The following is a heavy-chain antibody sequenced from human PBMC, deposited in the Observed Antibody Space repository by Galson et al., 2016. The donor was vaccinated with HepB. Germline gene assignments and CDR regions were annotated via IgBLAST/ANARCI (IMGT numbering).Heavy chain of an antibody. V-gene: IGHV4-30-4*01. J-gene: IGHJ6*02. CDR2: IFYSGSS. Sequence: TLSLTCTVSGGSISRGDYYWSWIRQAPGKGLEWIGYIFYSGSSYYKSSLKTRVNISVDTSKSQFTLKLNSVTAADTAVYYCARLGPMMPGSYYLEGKFGLDVWGHGTTVIVFS. CDR3: ARLGPMMPGSYYLEGKFGLDV. D-gene: IGHD3-10*01. CDR1: GGSISRGDYY.